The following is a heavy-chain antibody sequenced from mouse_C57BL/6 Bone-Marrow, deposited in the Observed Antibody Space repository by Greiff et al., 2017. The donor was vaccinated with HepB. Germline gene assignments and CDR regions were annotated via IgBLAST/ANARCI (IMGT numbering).Heavy chain of an antibody. J-gene: IGHJ4*01. CDR1: GYTFTDYE. Sequence: VQLQQSGAELVRPGASVTLSCKASGYTFTDYEMHWVKQKPVHGLEWIGAIDPETGGTNYNQKFKGKAILTADKSSSTAYMEFRSLTSEDSAVYYGTICGGSYSSYAMDYWGQGTSVTVSS. V-gene: IGHV1-15*01. CDR2: IDPETGGT. D-gene: IGHD1-1*02. CDR3: TICGGSYSSYAMDY.